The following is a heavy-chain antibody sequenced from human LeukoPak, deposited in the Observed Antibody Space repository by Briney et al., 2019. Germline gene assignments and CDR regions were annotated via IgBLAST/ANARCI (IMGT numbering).Heavy chain of an antibody. V-gene: IGHV1-46*01. J-gene: IGHJ4*02. CDR3: AREGYYDSSGYYSYYFDY. CDR1: GYTFTSYY. D-gene: IGHD3-22*01. CDR2: INPSGGST. Sequence: ASVKVSCKASGYTFTSYYMHWVRQAPGQGLEWMGIINPSGGSTSYAQKFQGRVTMTRDTSTSTAYMELRSLRSDDTAVYYCAREGYYDSSGYYSYYFDYWGQGTLVTVSS.